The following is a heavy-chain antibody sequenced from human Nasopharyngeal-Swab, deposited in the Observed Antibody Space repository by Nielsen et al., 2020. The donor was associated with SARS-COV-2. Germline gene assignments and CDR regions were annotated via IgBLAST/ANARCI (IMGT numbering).Heavy chain of an antibody. V-gene: IGHV3-53*01. CDR1: GFDVSGNY. Sequence: GESLKISCAASGFDVSGNYMSWFRQPHGKGLEWLSVLYAGGDIYYADSVKGRFTISRDSSKNTLYLQMNSLRVEDTALYYCARDRRDVDNQWGQGTLVTVSS. D-gene: IGHD5-24*01. CDR3: ARDRRDVDNQ. CDR2: LYAGGDI. J-gene: IGHJ4*02.